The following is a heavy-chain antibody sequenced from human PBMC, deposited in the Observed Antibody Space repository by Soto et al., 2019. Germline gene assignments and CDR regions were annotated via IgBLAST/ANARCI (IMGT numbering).Heavy chain of an antibody. CDR2: IYYSGST. CDR1: GGSISSADYH. Sequence: PSETLSLTCTVSGGSISSADYHWSWIRQPPGKGLEWIGYIYYSGSTYYNPSLKSRLTTSVDTSKSQFTLKLSSVTAADTAVYYCAREKSSSWYGMDVWGQGTTVTVSS. D-gene: IGHD6-13*01. CDR3: AREKSSSWYGMDV. J-gene: IGHJ6*02. V-gene: IGHV4-30-4*02.